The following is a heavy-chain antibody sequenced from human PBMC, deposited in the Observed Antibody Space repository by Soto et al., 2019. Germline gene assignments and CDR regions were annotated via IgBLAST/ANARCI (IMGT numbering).Heavy chain of an antibody. CDR1: ACSFSKFG. CDR2: IVPVFGRP. V-gene: IGHV1-69*13. Sequence: AALKLSCKDSACSFSKFGISWVRQAPGQGLEWMVGIVPVFGRPNYAERFRGRLTITAAESTSTCYMELISLRSDDTVVYYCAREGCGYNFWGQGTQVTVSS. D-gene: IGHD5-18*01. J-gene: IGHJ4*02. CDR3: AREGCGYNF.